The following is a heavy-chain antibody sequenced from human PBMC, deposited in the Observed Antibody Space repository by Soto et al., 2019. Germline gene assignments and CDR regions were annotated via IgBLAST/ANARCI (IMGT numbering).Heavy chain of an antibody. J-gene: IGHJ6*03. Sequence: DVQLVESGGGLVQPGRSLRLSCAASGFTFDDYAMHWVRQAPGKGLEWVSGISWNSGNIGYADSVKGRFTISRDNAKNSLYLQMDSLRAEDTALYYCAKDSGAAIYYYYSLDVWGKGTTVTVSS. V-gene: IGHV3-9*01. CDR3: AKDSGAAIYYYYSLDV. D-gene: IGHD6-25*01. CDR1: GFTFDDYA. CDR2: ISWNSGNI.